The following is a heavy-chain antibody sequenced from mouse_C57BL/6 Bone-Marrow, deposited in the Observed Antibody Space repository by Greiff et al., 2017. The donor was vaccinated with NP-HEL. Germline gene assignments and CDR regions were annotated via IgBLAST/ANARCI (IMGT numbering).Heavy chain of an antibody. CDR1: GYTFTDYY. Sequence: EVQLQQSGPELVKPGASVKISCKASGYTFTDYYMNWVKQSHGKSLEWIGDINPYNGGTSYNQKFKGKATLTVDKSSSTAYMELRSLTSEDSAVYYCARDGDYLYYFDYGGRGTTPTVSA. CDR2: INPYNGGT. CDR3: ARDGDYLYYFDY. V-gene: IGHV1-26*01. D-gene: IGHD2-4*01. J-gene: IGHJ2*01.